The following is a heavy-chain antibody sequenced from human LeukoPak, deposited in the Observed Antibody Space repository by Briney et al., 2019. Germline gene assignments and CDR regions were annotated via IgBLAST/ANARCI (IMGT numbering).Heavy chain of an antibody. CDR2: IYHSGST. D-gene: IGHD6-19*01. CDR3: ARHGPGGAVAGIVY. J-gene: IGHJ4*02. CDR1: GYSISSGYY. Sequence: SETLSLTCTVSGYSISSGYYWGWIRQPPGKGLEWIGSIYHSGSTYYNPSLKSRVTISVDTSKNQFSLKVSSLTAADTAVYYCARHGPGGAVAGIVYGGQGTLVTVSS. V-gene: IGHV4-38-2*02.